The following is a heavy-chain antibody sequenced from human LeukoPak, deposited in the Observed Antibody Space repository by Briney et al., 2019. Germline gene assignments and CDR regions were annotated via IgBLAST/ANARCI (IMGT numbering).Heavy chain of an antibody. D-gene: IGHD2-15*01. CDR2: ISYDGSNK. CDR3: ARGTSQGYCGGGDCYGAFDI. J-gene: IGHJ3*02. CDR1: GFSFNSYA. V-gene: IGHV3-30-3*01. Sequence: GGSLRLSCAASGFSFNSYAFHWVRQAPGKGLEWVAVISYDGSNKYYADSVKGRFTISRDNSKNTVYLQMNSLRVEDTAVYYCARGTSQGYCGGGDCYGAFDIWGQGTMVTVSS.